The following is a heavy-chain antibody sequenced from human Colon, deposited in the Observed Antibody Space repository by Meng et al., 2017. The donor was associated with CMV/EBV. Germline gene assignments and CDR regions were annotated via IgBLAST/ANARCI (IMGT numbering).Heavy chain of an antibody. CDR3: ARITTFGVGLHGMDV. J-gene: IGHJ6*02. D-gene: IGHD3-3*01. CDR2: INQDGSET. Sequence: GESLKISCAVSGFTFSGNWMTWVRQAPGKGLEWVANINQDGSETYYVDSVKGRFTISRDNARNSLYLQMNSLRVEDTAVYYCARITTFGVGLHGMDVWGQGTTVTVSS. V-gene: IGHV3-7*01. CDR1: GFTFSGNW.